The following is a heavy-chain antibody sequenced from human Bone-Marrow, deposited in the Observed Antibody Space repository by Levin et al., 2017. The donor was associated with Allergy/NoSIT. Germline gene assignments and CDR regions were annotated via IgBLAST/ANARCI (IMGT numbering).Heavy chain of an antibody. CDR1: GLIFSNAW. CDR2: VKSKADGETL. J-gene: IGHJ3*01. V-gene: IGHV3-15*01. CDR3: TTLAMRTNGGIFDV. Sequence: GGSLRLSCAGSGLIFSNAWMTWVRQAPGKGLEWVGRVKSKADGETLDYAAPVKGRFSISRDDSKDTVYLQMDNLQTDDTGVYYCTTLAMRTNGGIFDVWGQGTMITVS. D-gene: IGHD5-24*01.